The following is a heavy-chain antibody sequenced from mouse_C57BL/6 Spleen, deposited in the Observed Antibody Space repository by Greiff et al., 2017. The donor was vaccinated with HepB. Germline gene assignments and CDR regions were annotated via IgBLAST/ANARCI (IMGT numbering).Heavy chain of an antibody. J-gene: IGHJ3*01. CDR3: ASPYYGNYMFAY. D-gene: IGHD2-10*01. CDR2: INPNNGGT. V-gene: IGHV1-22*01. Sequence: VQLQQSGPELVKPGASVKMSCKASGYTFTDYNMHWVKQSHGKSLEWIGYINPNNGGTSYNQKFKGKATLTVNKSSSTAYMELRSLTSEDSAVYYCASPYYGNYMFAYWGQGTLVTVSA. CDR1: GYTFTDYN.